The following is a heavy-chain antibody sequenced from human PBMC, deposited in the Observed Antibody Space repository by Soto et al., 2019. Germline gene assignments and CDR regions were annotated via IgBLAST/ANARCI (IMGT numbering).Heavy chain of an antibody. V-gene: IGHV3-30-3*01. J-gene: IGHJ4*02. D-gene: IGHD3-16*01. CDR1: GFTFSTFA. CDR2: ISYDGSNK. Sequence: ESGGGAVQPGRSLRLSCAASGFTFSTFAMNWVRQAPGKGLEWVSVISYDGSNKYYADSVKGRFTISRDNSKNTLYLQMNSLRTEDTAVYYCASWGSMPGDYWGQGTLVTVSS. CDR3: ASWGSMPGDY.